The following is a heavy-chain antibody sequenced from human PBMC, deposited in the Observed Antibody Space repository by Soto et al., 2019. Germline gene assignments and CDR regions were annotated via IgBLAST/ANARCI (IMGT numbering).Heavy chain of an antibody. J-gene: IGHJ4*02. CDR1: GFTFNTYA. CDR3: ARDLSRGITMIGLQIHY. D-gene: IGHD3-22*01. V-gene: IGHV3-30-3*01. Sequence: GGSLRLSWAASGFTFNTYAMPWVRQSPGKGLELVAIISYDGSNKYYGESVKCGFTIYRDNSKNTLYLQMSSLRVDDTDVYYCARDLSRGITMIGLQIHYSGPGTLVTVSS. CDR2: ISYDGSNK.